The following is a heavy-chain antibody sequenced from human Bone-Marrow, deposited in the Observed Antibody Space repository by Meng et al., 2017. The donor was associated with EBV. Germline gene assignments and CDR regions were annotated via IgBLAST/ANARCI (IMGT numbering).Heavy chain of an antibody. D-gene: IGHD3-22*01. V-gene: IGHV3-11*01. CDR2: ISSSGSTI. J-gene: IGHJ4*02. CDR3: ATGGDYDSSGYLEPFDY. Sequence: QVQLVESGGXXXXPXXSLXLSGAALGFTFSDYYMSWIRQAPGKGLEWVSYISSSGSTIYYADSVKGRFTISRDNAKNSLYLQMNSLRAEDTAVYYCATGGDYDSSGYLEPFDYWGQGTLVTVSS. CDR1: GFTFSDYY.